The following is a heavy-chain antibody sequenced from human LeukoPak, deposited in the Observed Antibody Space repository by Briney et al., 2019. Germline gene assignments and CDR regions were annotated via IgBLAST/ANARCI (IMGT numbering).Heavy chain of an antibody. CDR2: IASVGSHT. V-gene: IGHV3-30-3*01. J-gene: IGHJ3*02. CDR1: GFTFSAYF. CDR3: ARERQDTIVHSGAFDI. D-gene: IGHD3-10*01. Sequence: PGGSLRLSCEASGFTFSAYFMHWVRQAPGKGLEWVAVIASVGSHTFYVESVKGRFTISRDNSKNTLYLQMNSLRAEDTAVYFCARERQDTIVHSGAFDIWGQGTMVNVSS.